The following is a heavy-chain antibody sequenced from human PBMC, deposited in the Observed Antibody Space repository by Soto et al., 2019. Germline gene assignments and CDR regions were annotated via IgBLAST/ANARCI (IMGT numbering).Heavy chain of an antibody. J-gene: IGHJ6*02. CDR1: GGTFSSYA. V-gene: IGHV1-69*13. D-gene: IGHD3-10*01. Sequence: ASVKVSCKASGGTFSSYAISWVRQAPGQGLEWMGGIIPIFGTANYAQKFQGRVTITADESTSTAYMELSSLRSEDTAVYYCVLLFFGESPYYYYGMDFWGPGITVTV. CDR3: VLLFFGESPYYYYGMDF. CDR2: IIPIFGTA.